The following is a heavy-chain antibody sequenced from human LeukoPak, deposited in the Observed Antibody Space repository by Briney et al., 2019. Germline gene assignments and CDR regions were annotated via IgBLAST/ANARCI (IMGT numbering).Heavy chain of an antibody. J-gene: IGHJ4*02. D-gene: IGHD3-3*01. CDR3: ASTIFGVVTQYWYFDY. CDR1: GGTFSSHA. V-gene: IGHV1-69*13. CDR2: IIPIFGTA. Sequence: ASVKVSCKASGGTFSSHAISWVRQAPGQGLEWMGGIIPIFGTANYAQKFQGRVTITADESTSTAYMELSSLRSEDTAVYYCASTIFGVVTQYWYFDYWGQGTLVTVSS.